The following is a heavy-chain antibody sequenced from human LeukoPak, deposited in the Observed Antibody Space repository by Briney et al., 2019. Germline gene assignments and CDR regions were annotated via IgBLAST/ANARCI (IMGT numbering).Heavy chain of an antibody. CDR2: IRSKACGGTI. CDR1: GFTFYDYT. J-gene: IGHJ4*02. V-gene: IGHV3-49*04. Sequence: GGSLRLSCTTSGFTFYDYTINWVRQAPGKGLEWVSYIRSKACGGTIEYAASVKGRFTISRDDSKSIAYLHMDSLKTEDTAVYYCTRGRAYFDYWGQGTVVSVSS. CDR3: TRGRAYFDY.